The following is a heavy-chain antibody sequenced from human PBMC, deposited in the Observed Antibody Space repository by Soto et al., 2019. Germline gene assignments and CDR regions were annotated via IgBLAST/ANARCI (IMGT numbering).Heavy chain of an antibody. V-gene: IGHV1-69*02. D-gene: IGHD2-15*01. CDR1: GGTFSSYT. J-gene: IGHJ6*03. CDR2: IIPILGIA. Sequence: QVQLVQSGAEVKKPGSSVKVSCKASGGTFSSYTISWVRQAPGQGLEWMGRIIPILGIANFAQKFQGRVTITADKSTITAYMELSSLRSEDTAVYYFARSGYCSGGSCYRAGDYYYYMDVWGKGTTVTVSS. CDR3: ARSGYCSGGSCYRAGDYYYYMDV.